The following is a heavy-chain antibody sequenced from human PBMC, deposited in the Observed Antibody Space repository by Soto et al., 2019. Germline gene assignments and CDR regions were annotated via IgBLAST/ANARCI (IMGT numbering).Heavy chain of an antibody. CDR3: ARGYSGSGPLDY. Sequence: GGSLRLSCTASGFTFGDYGMSWFRQAPGKGLEWVCFIRSKPYGGTTEYAASVKGRFTISRDDSKSIAYLQMNSLKTEDTAVYYCARGYSGSGPLDYWGQGTLVTVSS. D-gene: IGHD3-10*01. J-gene: IGHJ4*02. V-gene: IGHV3-49*03. CDR1: GFTFGDYG. CDR2: IRSKPYGGTT.